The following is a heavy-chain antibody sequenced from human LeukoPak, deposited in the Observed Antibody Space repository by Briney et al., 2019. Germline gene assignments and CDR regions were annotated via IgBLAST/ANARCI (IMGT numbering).Heavy chain of an antibody. CDR1: GFTFDDYA. CDR2: ISWNSGSI. CDR3: AKGYCSSTSCPSIAARLGAFDI. V-gene: IGHV3-9*01. J-gene: IGHJ3*02. Sequence: HPGRSLRLSCAASGFTFDDYAMHWVRQAPGKGLEWVSGISWNSGSIGYADSVKGRFTISRDNAKNSLYLQMNSLRAEDTALYYCAKGYCSSTSCPSIAARLGAFDIWGQGTMVTVSS. D-gene: IGHD2-2*01.